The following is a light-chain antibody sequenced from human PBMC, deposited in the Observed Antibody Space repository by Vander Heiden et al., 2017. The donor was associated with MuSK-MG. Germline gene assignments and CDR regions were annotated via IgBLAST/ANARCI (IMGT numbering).Light chain of an antibody. CDR2: DVS. J-gene: IGLJ2*01. V-gene: IGLV2-14*01. CDR3: SSYTTAVTVL. CDR1: YSDVGAYNY. Sequence: SALPPPSSVPGSLGQSISISCTGTYSDVGAYNYVSWYQQYPGKAPQLLIYDVSYRPSGISHRFSGSKSGDTASLTISGLQAEDEADYFCSSYTTAVTVLFGGGTRLTVL.